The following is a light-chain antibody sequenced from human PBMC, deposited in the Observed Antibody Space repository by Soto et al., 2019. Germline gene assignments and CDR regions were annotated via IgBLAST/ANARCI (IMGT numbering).Light chain of an antibody. CDR3: QQYGNSPWT. Sequence: EIVLTQSPGTLSLSPGERATLSCRASQSVSSSSLAWYQQKPGQAPRLVIHGAFRRATGIPDRFSGSGSGTDFTLTISSLEPGDFAVYYCQQYGNSPWTFGQGTKVDIK. CDR1: QSVSSSS. CDR2: GAF. J-gene: IGKJ1*01. V-gene: IGKV3-20*01.